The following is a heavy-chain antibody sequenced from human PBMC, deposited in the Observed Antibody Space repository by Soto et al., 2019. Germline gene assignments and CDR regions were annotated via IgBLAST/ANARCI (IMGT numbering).Heavy chain of an antibody. CDR2: IWYDGSNK. CDR3: ARDLGDRGWLPYTFDY. Sequence: GGSLRLSCAASGFTFSSYGMHWVRQAPGKGLEWVAVIWYDGSNKYYADSVKGRFTISRDNSKNTLYLQMNSLRAEDTAVYYCARDLGDRGWLPYTFDYWGQGTLVTVSS. CDR1: GFTFSSYG. J-gene: IGHJ4*02. V-gene: IGHV3-33*01. D-gene: IGHD3-16*01.